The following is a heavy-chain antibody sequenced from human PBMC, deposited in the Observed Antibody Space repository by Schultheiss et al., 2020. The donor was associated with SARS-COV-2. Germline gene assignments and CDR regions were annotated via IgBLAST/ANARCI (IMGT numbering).Heavy chain of an antibody. CDR2: IKSKTDGGTT. CDR3: TTEWYNWNDDFDY. Sequence: GGSLRLSCAASGFTFNYYYMAWIRQAPGKGLDWVGRIKSKTDGGTTDYAAPVKGRFTISRDDSKNTLYLQMNSLKTEDTAVYYCTTEWYNWNDDFDYWGQGTLVTVSS. V-gene: IGHV3-15*01. J-gene: IGHJ4*02. CDR1: GFTFNYYY. D-gene: IGHD1-1*01.